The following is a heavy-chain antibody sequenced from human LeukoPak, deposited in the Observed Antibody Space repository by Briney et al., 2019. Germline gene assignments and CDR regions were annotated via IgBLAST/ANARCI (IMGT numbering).Heavy chain of an antibody. D-gene: IGHD5-18*01. CDR2: INPNSGGT. CDR3: ARTRGYSYGYVLYFDY. CDR1: GYTFTGYY. J-gene: IGHJ4*02. V-gene: IGHV1-2*02. Sequence: GASVKVSCKASGYTFTGYYMHWVRQAPGQGLEWMGWINPNSGGTNYAQKLQGRVTMTTDTSTSTAYMELRSLRSDDTAVYYCARTRGYSYGYVLYFDYWGQGTLVTVSS.